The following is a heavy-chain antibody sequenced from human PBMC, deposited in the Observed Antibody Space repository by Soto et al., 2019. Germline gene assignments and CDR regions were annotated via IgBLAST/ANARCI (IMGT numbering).Heavy chain of an antibody. V-gene: IGHV3-23*01. D-gene: IGHD3-10*01. CDR2: LIGGHYGT. J-gene: IGHJ5*02. CDR1: GFTLQNYA. CDR3: AKGKSTGDIDWFDP. Sequence: LRLFCTASGFTLQNYAMAWVRQAPGKGLEWVSTLIGGHYGTAYSYSVKGRFTVSRDNSKNCLYLQMNSLGVEDTAMYFCAKGKSTGDIDWFDPWGQGSLVTVSS.